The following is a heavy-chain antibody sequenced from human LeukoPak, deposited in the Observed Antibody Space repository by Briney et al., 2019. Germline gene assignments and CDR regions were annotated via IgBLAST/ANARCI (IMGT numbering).Heavy chain of an antibody. CDR3: AKDQNYYDSSGVFDY. J-gene: IGHJ4*02. V-gene: IGHV3-9*03. Sequence: GGSLRLSCAASGFTFDDYAMHWVRQAPGKGLEWVSGISWNSGSIGYADSVKGRFTISRDNAKNSLYLQMNSLRAEDMALYYCAKDQNYYDSSGVFDYWGQGTLVTVSS. CDR1: GFTFDDYA. CDR2: ISWNSGSI. D-gene: IGHD3-22*01.